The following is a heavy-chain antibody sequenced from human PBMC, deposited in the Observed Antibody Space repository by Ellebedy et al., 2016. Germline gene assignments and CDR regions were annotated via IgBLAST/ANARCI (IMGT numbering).Heavy chain of an antibody. CDR1: GYTFTAYY. CDR2: ITPNNGAT. Sequence: ASVKVSCXASGYTFTAYYLHWVRQAPGQGLEWMGWITPNNGATKYAQKFQGRVTMTRDTSISTAYMELSSLRSDDTALYYCARDANDAFDHWGQGTLVSVSS. J-gene: IGHJ4*02. D-gene: IGHD1-1*01. CDR3: ARDANDAFDH. V-gene: IGHV1-2*02.